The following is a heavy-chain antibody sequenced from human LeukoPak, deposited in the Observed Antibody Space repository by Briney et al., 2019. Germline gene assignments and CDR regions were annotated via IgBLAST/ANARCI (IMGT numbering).Heavy chain of an antibody. D-gene: IGHD4/OR15-4a*01. J-gene: IGHJ6*03. Sequence: GRSLRLSCAASGFTFSSYGMHWVRQAPGKGLEWVAVIWYDGSNKYYADSVKGRFTISRDNSKNTLYLQMNSLRAEDTAVYYCAKALGAIDYYYYMDVWGKGTTVTVSS. CDR2: IWYDGSNK. V-gene: IGHV3-33*06. CDR1: GFTFSSYG. CDR3: AKALGAIDYYYYMDV.